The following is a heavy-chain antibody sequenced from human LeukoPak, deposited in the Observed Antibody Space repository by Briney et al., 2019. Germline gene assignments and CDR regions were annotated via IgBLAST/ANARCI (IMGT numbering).Heavy chain of an antibody. CDR1: GGSISSYY. CDR3: ARYSSSWTDAFDI. Sequence: PSETLSLTCIVSGGSISSYYWSWLRQPAGQALEWIGRIYSSGSTNYNPSLKSRVTMSVDTSKNQFSLKLSSVTAADTAVYYCARYSSSWTDAFDIWGQGTMVTVSS. D-gene: IGHD6-13*01. J-gene: IGHJ3*02. V-gene: IGHV4-4*07. CDR2: IYSSGST.